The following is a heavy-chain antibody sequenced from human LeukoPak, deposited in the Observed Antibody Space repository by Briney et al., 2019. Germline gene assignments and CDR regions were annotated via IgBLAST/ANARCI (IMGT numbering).Heavy chain of an antibody. J-gene: IGHJ4*02. Sequence: PGGSLRLSCAASGFTFRSYDMQWVRQAPGKGLEWVAFVRFDGNNNYYADSVKGRFTSSRDNSKNTLFLQMNSLRAEDTAVYYCAKDRAVYAAPLLDFDYWGQGILVTVSS. CDR1: GFTFRSYD. CDR2: VRFDGNNN. CDR3: AKDRAVYAAPLLDFDY. D-gene: IGHD2-8*01. V-gene: IGHV3-30*02.